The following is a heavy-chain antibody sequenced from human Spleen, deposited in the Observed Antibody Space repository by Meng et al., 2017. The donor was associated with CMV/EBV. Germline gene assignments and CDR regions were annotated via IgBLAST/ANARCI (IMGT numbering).Heavy chain of an antibody. Sequence: GESLKISCVASGFTFNSYWMTWVRQAPGKGLEWVANINQDGSEEYYAASVKGRFTLSRDNARNSLYLQMNSLRAEDTAVYYCARDQVNYFDATGYIPLQYWGQGTPVTVSS. CDR1: GFTFNSYW. D-gene: IGHD3-22*01. CDR2: INQDGSEE. CDR3: ARDQVNYFDATGYIPLQY. J-gene: IGHJ4*02. V-gene: IGHV3-7*01.